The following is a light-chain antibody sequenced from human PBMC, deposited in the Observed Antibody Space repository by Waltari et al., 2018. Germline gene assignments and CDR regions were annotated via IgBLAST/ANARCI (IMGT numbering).Light chain of an antibody. CDR3: QQSYGSRT. Sequence: DIQMTQSPTSLSASVGDRVTIPCRASQSISSYLNWYQQKPGKAPKLLIYAASSLQSGVPSRFSGSGSGTDFTLTISSLQPEDFATYYCQQSYGSRTFGQGTKVEIK. CDR1: QSISSY. J-gene: IGKJ1*01. V-gene: IGKV1-39*01. CDR2: AAS.